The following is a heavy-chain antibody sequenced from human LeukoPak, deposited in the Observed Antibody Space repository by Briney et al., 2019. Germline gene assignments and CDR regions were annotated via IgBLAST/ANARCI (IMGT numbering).Heavy chain of an antibody. CDR2: IYTSEST. CDR1: GGPISSASYY. D-gene: IGHD3-3*01. J-gene: IGHJ5*02. Sequence: SQTLSLTCTVSGGPISSASYYWSWIRQPAGKGLEWIGHIYTSESTSYNPSLKSRVTISVDTSKNQFSLKLSSVTAADTAVYYCARELYYDFWSVQGWFDPWGQGTLVTVPS. CDR3: ARELYYDFWSVQGWFDP. V-gene: IGHV4-61*09.